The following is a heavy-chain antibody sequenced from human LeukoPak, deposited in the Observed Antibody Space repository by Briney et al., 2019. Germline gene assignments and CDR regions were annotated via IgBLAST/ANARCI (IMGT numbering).Heavy chain of an antibody. CDR3: ARDSGYRYGDNWFDP. D-gene: IGHD5-18*01. V-gene: IGHV3-48*01. Sequence: GGSLRLSCVASGFTFSRYSMNWVRQAPGKGLEWVSYITSSGNTMYYAGSVKGRFTISRDNAKNSLYLQMSSLRAEDTAVYYCARDSGYRYGDNWFDPWGQGTLVTVSS. CDR2: ITSSGNTM. J-gene: IGHJ5*02. CDR1: GFTFSRYS.